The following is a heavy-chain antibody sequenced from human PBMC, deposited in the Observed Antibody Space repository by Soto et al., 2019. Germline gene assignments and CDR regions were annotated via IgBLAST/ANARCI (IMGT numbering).Heavy chain of an antibody. Sequence: QVQLVQSGAEVKKPGASVRVSCKPSGYTLRNYAIHWVRQAAGQSLEWLAWIDPGSGRATYSQKVQCRFIVTRDNSATTFYMDLTNLTSKDTDVYFCTRDLNGGNPFDYWGQGALVIVSS. D-gene: IGHD2-8*01. CDR1: GYTLRNYA. CDR3: TRDLNGGNPFDY. CDR2: IDPGSGRA. J-gene: IGHJ4*02. V-gene: IGHV1-3*01.